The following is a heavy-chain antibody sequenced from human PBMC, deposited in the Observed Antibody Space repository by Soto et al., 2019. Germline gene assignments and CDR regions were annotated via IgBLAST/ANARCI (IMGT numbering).Heavy chain of an antibody. CDR2: INPNSGGT. CDR3: ARDKSPPHYDILTGYYPFDY. Sequence: QVQLVQSGAEVKKPGASVKVSCKASGYTFTGYYMHWVRQAPGQGLEWMGWINPNSGGTNYAQKCQGRVTMTRDTSISTAYMELSRLRSDDTAVYYCARDKSPPHYDILTGYYPFDYWGQGTLVTVSS. J-gene: IGHJ4*02. V-gene: IGHV1-2*02. D-gene: IGHD3-9*01. CDR1: GYTFTGYY.